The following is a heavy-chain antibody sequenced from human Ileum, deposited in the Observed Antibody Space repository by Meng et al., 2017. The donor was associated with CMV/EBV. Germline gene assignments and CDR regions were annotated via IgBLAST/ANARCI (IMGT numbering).Heavy chain of an antibody. CDR2: IKSKTDGGTT. D-gene: IGHD3-3*01. CDR1: GFTFSNAW. CDR3: TTGGNRITIFGVVYYYYGMDV. J-gene: IGHJ6*02. Sequence: GGSLILSCAASGFTFSNAWMSWVRQAPGKGLAWVGRIKSKTDGGTTDYAAPVKGRFTISRDDSKNTLYLQMNSLKTEDTAVYYCTTGGNRITIFGVVYYYYGMDVWGQGTTVTVSS. V-gene: IGHV3-15*01.